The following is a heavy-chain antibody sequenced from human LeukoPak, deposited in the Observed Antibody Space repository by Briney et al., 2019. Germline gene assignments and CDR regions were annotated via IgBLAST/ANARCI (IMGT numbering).Heavy chain of an antibody. D-gene: IGHD3-22*01. CDR3: AKAGVRYFDSSGLYAFDF. J-gene: IGHJ3*01. V-gene: IGHV4-39*01. Sequence: SETLSLTCAVSGGSISSTSYYWAWIRQPPGKGLEWIGTIYYSGSTYRNPSLKSRVTLSVDTSRNQFSLRLSSVDAADTAVYYCAKAGVRYFDSSGLYAFDFWGQGTTVTVSS. CDR1: GGSISSTSYY. CDR2: IYYSGST.